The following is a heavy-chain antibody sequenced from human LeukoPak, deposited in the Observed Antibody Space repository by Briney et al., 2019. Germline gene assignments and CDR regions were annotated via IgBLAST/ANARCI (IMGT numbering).Heavy chain of an antibody. J-gene: IGHJ6*02. V-gene: IGHV4-30-4*01. Sequence: SETLSLTCTVSGGSISSGDYYWSWIRQPPGKGLEWIGYIYYSGGTYYNPSLKSRVTISVDTSKNQFSLKLSSVTAADTAVYYCARDLIRSDYDFWSGHYGMDVWSQGTTVTVSS. CDR3: ARDLIRSDYDFWSGHYGMDV. D-gene: IGHD3-3*01. CDR2: IYYSGGT. CDR1: GGSISSGDYY.